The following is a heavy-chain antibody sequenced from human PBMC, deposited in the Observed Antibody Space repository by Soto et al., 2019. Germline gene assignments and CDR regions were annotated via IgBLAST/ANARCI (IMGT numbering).Heavy chain of an antibody. V-gene: IGHV1-69*01. Sequence: QVHLVQSGAEVKKPGSSVKVSCKASGGTFSRHGINWVRQAPGQGLEWIGGIIPIAGIAHYAQKFQGRVTITADESTSTVYMELSSLRSEGTAVYFCARDGGTGSYHYFDYWGQGTLVTVSS. CDR1: GGTFSRHG. J-gene: IGHJ4*02. D-gene: IGHD1-26*01. CDR3: ARDGGTGSYHYFDY. CDR2: IIPIAGIA.